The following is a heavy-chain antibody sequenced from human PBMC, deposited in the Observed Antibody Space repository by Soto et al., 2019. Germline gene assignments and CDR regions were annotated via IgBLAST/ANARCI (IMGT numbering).Heavy chain of an antibody. CDR2: IYYSGST. CDR3: ARHSPYYYDSSGYYYDGAFDI. Sequence: SETLSLTCTVSGGSISSYYWSWIRQPPGKGLEWIGYIYYSGSTNYNPSLKSRVTISVDTSKNQFSLKLSSVTAADTAVYYCARHSPYYYDSSGYYYDGAFDIWGQGTMVTV. CDR1: GGSISSYY. V-gene: IGHV4-59*08. D-gene: IGHD3-22*01. J-gene: IGHJ3*02.